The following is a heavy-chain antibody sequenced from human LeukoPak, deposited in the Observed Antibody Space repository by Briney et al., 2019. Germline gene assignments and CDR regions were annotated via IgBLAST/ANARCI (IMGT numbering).Heavy chain of an antibody. J-gene: IGHJ4*02. D-gene: IGHD3-9*01. Sequence: PSEALSLTCTVSGGSISSYYWSWIRQPPGKGLEWIGYIYYSGSTNYNPSLKSRVTISVDTSKNQFSLKLSSVTAADAAVYYCARSKDILTGYCFDYWGQGTLVTISS. CDR3: ARSKDILTGYCFDY. CDR1: GGSISSYY. CDR2: IYYSGST. V-gene: IGHV4-59*01.